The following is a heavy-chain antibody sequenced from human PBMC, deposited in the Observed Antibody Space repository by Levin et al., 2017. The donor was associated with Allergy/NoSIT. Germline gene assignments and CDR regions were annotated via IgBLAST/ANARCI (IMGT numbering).Heavy chain of an antibody. V-gene: IGHV3-21*06. CDR2: ISSNSVYI. D-gene: IGHD6-19*01. J-gene: IGHJ4*02. CDR1: GFSFSGYN. CDR3: ASGGSGWPFDN. Sequence: PGGSLRLSCAASGFSFSGYNMNWVRQAPGKGLEWVASISSNSVYIFYADSLKGRFTISRDNAKNSLFLQMNSLRAEDTAVYYCASGGSGWPFDNWDQGTLVTVSS.